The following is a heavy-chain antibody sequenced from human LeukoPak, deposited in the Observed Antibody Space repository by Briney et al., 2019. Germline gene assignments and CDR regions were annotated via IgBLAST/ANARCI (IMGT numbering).Heavy chain of an antibody. CDR3: ARERIFGVVIMRYMDV. Sequence: PSETLSLTCTVSGGSIRNYYWSWIRQPPGKGLEWIGYIYYSGSTNYNPSLKSRVTISVDTSKNQFSLKLTSVTAADTAVYYCARERIFGVVIMRYMDVWGKGTTVTVSS. J-gene: IGHJ6*03. V-gene: IGHV4-59*12. CDR2: IYYSGST. D-gene: IGHD3-3*01. CDR1: GGSIRNYY.